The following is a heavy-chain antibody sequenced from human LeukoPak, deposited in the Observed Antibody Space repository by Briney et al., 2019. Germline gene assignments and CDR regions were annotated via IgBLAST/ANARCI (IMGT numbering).Heavy chain of an antibody. CDR1: GCSMRSSSYY. Sequence: SEPLSLTCSLSGCSMRSSSYYWAWIRPPRGKGPEWIGSFSEGRNTHYNPASERRVIISVETSKNQFDLKLSSVTAADTAVYYGDSRSSGAFDIWGEGAMVTVSS. V-gene: IGHV4-39*01. D-gene: IGHD6-6*01. CDR2: FSEGRNT. J-gene: IGHJ3*02. CDR3: DSRSSGAFDI.